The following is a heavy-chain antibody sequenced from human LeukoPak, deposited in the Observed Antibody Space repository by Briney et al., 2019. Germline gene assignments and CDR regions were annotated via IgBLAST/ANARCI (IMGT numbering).Heavy chain of an antibody. J-gene: IGHJ5*02. CDR3: ARRYSYGYVGIVNWVDP. D-gene: IGHD5-18*01. CDR2: IYYSGST. V-gene: IGHV4-30-4*08. CDR1: GGSISSGDYY. Sequence: SQTLSLTCTVSGGSISSGDYYWSWIRQPPGKGLEWIGYIYYSGSTYYNPSLKSRVTISVDTSKNQFSLKLSSVTAADTAVYYCARRYSYGYVGIVNWVDPWGQGTLVTVSS.